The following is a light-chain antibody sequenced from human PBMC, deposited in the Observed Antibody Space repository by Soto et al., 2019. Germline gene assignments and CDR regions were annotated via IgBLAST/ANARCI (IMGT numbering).Light chain of an antibody. CDR3: QHYNNWPPWT. CDR2: GAS. V-gene: IGKV3-15*01. CDR1: QSVGTN. J-gene: IGKJ1*01. Sequence: EIVMTQSPATLSVSPGERTTLSCRASQSVGTNLAWYQQKPGQAPRLLIYGASTRATGIPARCSGSGSGTEFTLTISSLQSEDFAVYYCQHYNNWPPWTFGQGTKVEIK.